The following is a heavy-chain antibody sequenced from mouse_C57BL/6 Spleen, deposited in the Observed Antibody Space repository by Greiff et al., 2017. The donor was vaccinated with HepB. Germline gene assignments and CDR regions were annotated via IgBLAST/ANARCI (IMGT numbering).Heavy chain of an antibody. J-gene: IGHJ1*03. CDR2: IDPSDSET. Sequence: VQLQQPGAELVRPGSSVKLSCKASGYTFTSYWMHWVKQRPIQGLEWIGNIDPSDSETHYNQKFKDKATLTVDKSSSTAYMQLSSLTSEDSAVYYCARSYYGSSYEGWYFDVWGTGTTVTVSS. CDR1: GYTFTSYW. D-gene: IGHD1-1*01. V-gene: IGHV1-52*01. CDR3: ARSYYGSSYEGWYFDV.